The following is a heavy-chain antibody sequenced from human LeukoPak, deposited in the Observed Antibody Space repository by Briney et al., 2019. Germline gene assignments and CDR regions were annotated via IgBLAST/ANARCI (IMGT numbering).Heavy chain of an antibody. CDR1: GFTFSSFA. V-gene: IGHV3-23*01. CDR3: TKALYCGGDCYSRDDY. CDR2: ISGGGVTT. Sequence: GGSLRLSCAASGFTFSSFAMNWVRQAPGKGLEWVSAISGGGVTTYHADSVKGRFTISRDNFKNTLYLQMNSLRAEDTAVYYCTKALYCGGDCYSRDDYWGQGTLVTVSS. J-gene: IGHJ4*02. D-gene: IGHD2-21*02.